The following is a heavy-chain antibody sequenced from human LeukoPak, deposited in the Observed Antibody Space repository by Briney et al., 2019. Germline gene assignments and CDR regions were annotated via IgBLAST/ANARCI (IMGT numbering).Heavy chain of an antibody. CDR3: ARPNGLLFYCSGGSCYGYYFDY. CDR2: IKQDGSEK. Sequence: GGSLRLSCAASGFTFSSYWMSWVRQAPGKGLERVANIKQDGSEKYYVDSVKGRFTISRDNAKNSLYLQMNSLRAEDTAVYYCARPNGLLFYCSGGSCYGYYFDYWGQGTLVTVSS. D-gene: IGHD2-15*01. CDR1: GFTFSSYW. V-gene: IGHV3-7*01. J-gene: IGHJ4*02.